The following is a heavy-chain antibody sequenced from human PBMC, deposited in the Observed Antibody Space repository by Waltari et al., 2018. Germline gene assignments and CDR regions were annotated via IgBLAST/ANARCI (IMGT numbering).Heavy chain of an antibody. V-gene: IGHV1-69*02. CDR3: ARSGEMKGTVDY. D-gene: IGHD1-1*01. CDR1: GGHFSTYT. CDR2: IIPFLGIS. Sequence: HVQLEQSGAEVKKPGSSVKLSCQASGGHFSTYTVTWVRQAPGQGLEWMGSIIPFLGISKYAQSLQARLTITVDQSTNTGYMELNNLRPEDTGVYYCARSGEMKGTVDYWGQGTLVTVSS. J-gene: IGHJ4*02.